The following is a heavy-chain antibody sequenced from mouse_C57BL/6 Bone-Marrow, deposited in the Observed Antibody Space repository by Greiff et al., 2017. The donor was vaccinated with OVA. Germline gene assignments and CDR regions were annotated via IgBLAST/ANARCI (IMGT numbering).Heavy chain of an antibody. CDR2: IINGGGST. CDR3: ARRDYYGSSYGFAY. Sequence: EVKLVESGGGLVQPGGSLKLSCAASGFTFSDYYMYWVRQTPEKRLEWVAYIINGGGSTYYPDTVKGRFTISRDNAKNTLYLQMSRLKSEDTAMYYCARRDYYGSSYGFAYWGQGTLVTVSA. V-gene: IGHV5-12*01. D-gene: IGHD1-1*01. J-gene: IGHJ3*01. CDR1: GFTFSDYY.